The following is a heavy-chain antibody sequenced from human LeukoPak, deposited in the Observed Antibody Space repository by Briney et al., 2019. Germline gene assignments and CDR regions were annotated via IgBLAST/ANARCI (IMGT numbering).Heavy chain of an antibody. CDR3: ATTVTHNWFDP. CDR1: GGSISSYH. Sequence: PSETLSLTCTVSGGSISSYHWGWIRQPPGKGLEWIGYIYYSGSTNYNPSLKSRVTISVDTSKNQFSLKLSSVTAADTAVYYCATTVTHNWFDPWGQGTLVTVSS. CDR2: IYYSGST. V-gene: IGHV4-59*01. J-gene: IGHJ5*02. D-gene: IGHD4-17*01.